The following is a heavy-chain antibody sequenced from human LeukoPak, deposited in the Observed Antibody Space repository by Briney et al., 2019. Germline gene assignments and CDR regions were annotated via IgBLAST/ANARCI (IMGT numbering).Heavy chain of an antibody. Sequence: GGSLRLSCAASGFTFSSYWMHWVRQAPAKGLVWVSRINSDGSSTSYADSVKGRLTISRDNAKNTLYLQVNRLRAEDTAVYYCATTGHDYWGQGTLVTVSS. CDR1: GFTFSSYW. CDR3: ATTGHDY. CDR2: INSDGSST. J-gene: IGHJ4*02. V-gene: IGHV3-74*01. D-gene: IGHD1-14*01.